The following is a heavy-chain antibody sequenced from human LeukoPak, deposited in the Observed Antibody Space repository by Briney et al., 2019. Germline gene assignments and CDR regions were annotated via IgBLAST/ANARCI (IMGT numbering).Heavy chain of an antibody. J-gene: IGHJ4*02. CDR1: DGSIRSYY. CDR2: IYYSGST. D-gene: IGHD3-22*01. V-gene: IGHV4-59*01. CDR3: AREGDSSASDY. Sequence: SETLSLTCTVSDGSIRSYYWSWIRQPPGKGLEWVGYIYYSGSTNYNPSLKSRVTISVDTSKNQFSLKLSSVTAADTAVYYCAREGDSSASDYWGQGTLVTVSS.